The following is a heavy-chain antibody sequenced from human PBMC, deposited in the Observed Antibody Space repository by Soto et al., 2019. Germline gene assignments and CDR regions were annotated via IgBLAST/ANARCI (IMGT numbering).Heavy chain of an antibody. V-gene: IGHV3-11*05. CDR2: ISTNSRYT. J-gene: IGHJ3*02. CDR3: VRDQLYYYDIFGRPLNGFDI. Sequence: GGSLRLSCAASGFTLSDYYMTWIRQAPGKGLECISYISTNSRYTKYADSVKGRFTISRDDAKNSLYLQMNSLRVEDTAVYYCVRDQLYYYDIFGRPLNGFDIWGQGTMVTVSS. CDR1: GFTLSDYY. D-gene: IGHD3-22*01.